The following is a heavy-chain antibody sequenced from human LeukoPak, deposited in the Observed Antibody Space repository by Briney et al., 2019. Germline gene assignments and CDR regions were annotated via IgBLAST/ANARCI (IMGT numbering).Heavy chain of an antibody. D-gene: IGHD2-15*01. V-gene: IGHV3-7*01. CDR3: AREDGYCSGGNCYSYFDS. CDR2: IKKTGSET. Sequence: GGSLRLSCEASKFIFSNYWMSWVRQAPGKGLEWVAYIKKTGSETYYVDSVKGRFTITRDNARNSVFVQMNSLRAEDTAVYYCAREDGYCSGGNCYSYFDSWGQGTLVTVSS. J-gene: IGHJ4*02. CDR1: KFIFSNYW.